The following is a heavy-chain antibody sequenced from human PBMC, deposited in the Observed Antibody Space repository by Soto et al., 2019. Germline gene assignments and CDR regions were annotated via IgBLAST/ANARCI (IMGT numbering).Heavy chain of an antibody. Sequence: EVQLLESGGALAQPGGSLRLSCAASGSTFSAFCMNWVRQAPGKGLEWVSAISRSGDITYYADSEKGRFTISRDNSKNTLYLEMNSLTGDDTAVYYCAKGGFWVHYGMDVWGQGTTVIVSS. V-gene: IGHV3-23*01. CDR2: ISRSGDIT. CDR3: AKGGFWVHYGMDV. D-gene: IGHD2-15*01. J-gene: IGHJ6*02. CDR1: GSTFSAFC.